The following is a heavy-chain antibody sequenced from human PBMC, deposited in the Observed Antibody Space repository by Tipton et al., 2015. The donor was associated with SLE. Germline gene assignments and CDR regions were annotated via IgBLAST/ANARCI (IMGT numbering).Heavy chain of an antibody. D-gene: IGHD3-3*01. Sequence: LRLSCTVSGGSVSSGSYSWSWIRQPPGKGLEWIAYIYYSGSTYYNPSLKSRVTISLDTSKNQFSLKLSSVTAADTAVYYCARDARFADAFDIWGQGTMVTVPS. V-gene: IGHV4-61*01. CDR1: GGSVSSGSYS. J-gene: IGHJ3*02. CDR2: IYYSGST. CDR3: ARDARFADAFDI.